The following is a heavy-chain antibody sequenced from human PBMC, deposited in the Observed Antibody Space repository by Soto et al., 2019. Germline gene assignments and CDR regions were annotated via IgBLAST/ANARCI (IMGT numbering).Heavy chain of an antibody. CDR3: ARTATLGDFGVDLDANYHYYGMDV. J-gene: IGHJ6*02. Sequence: PSETLSLTCTVSGGSISSYYWSWIRQPPGKGLEWIGYIYYSGSTNYNPSLKSRVTISVDTSKNQFSLKLSSVTAADTAVYYCARTATLGDFGVDLDANYHYYGMDVWGQGTTVTVSS. CDR1: GGSISSYY. V-gene: IGHV4-59*01. D-gene: IGHD3-3*01. CDR2: IYYSGST.